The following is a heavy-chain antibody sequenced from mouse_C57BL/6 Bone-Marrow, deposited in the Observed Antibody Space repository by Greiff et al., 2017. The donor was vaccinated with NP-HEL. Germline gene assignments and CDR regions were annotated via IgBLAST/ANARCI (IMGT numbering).Heavy chain of an antibody. CDR3: ARPSYYYGSSLDY. D-gene: IGHD1-1*01. CDR1: GYTFTSYG. CDR2: IYIGNGYT. J-gene: IGHJ2*01. Sequence: VQLKESGAELVRPGSSVKMSCKTSGYTFTSYGINWVNQRPGQGLEWIGYIYIGNGYTEYNEKFKGKATLTSDTSSSTAYMQLSSLTSEDSAIYFCARPSYYYGSSLDYWGQGTTLTVSS. V-gene: IGHV1-58*01.